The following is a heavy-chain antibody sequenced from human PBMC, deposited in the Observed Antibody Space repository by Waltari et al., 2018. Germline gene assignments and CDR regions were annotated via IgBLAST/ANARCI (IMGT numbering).Heavy chain of an antibody. CDR1: GSSISNNY. Sequence: QVQLQESGPGLLKPSETLSLTCTVSGSSISNNYWNWIRQPAGKGLEWIGRIYASGTTNYNPSLKSRVSVSVDTSKNQFSLNLTSVTAADTAVYYCARGLAFDSWGQGSLVTVSS. CDR2: IYASGTT. V-gene: IGHV4-4*07. D-gene: IGHD3-9*01. CDR3: ARGLAFDS. J-gene: IGHJ4*02.